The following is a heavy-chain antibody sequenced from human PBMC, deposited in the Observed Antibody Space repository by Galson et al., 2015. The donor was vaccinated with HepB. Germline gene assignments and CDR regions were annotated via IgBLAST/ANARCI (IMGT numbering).Heavy chain of an antibody. Sequence: SLRLSCAASGFTFSSYAMHWVRQAPGKGLEWVAVISYDGSNKYYADSVKGRFTVSRDNSKNTLYLQMNSLRAEDTAVYYCARTMAPEMYYFDYWGQGTLVTVSS. D-gene: IGHD4/OR15-4a*01. CDR3: ARTMAPEMYYFDY. CDR2: ISYDGSNK. V-gene: IGHV3-30-3*01. CDR1: GFTFSSYA. J-gene: IGHJ4*02.